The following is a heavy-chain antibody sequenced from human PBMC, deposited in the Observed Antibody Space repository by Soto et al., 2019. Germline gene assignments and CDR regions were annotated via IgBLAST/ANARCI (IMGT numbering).Heavy chain of an antibody. V-gene: IGHV4-39*01. Sequence: SETLSLTCSVSGGPFSRPKNYWGWIRQPPGKGLEWIGSIYYVGSTYHNPSLKSRATISVDTSKSQLSLKLVSVSAADTAVYYCARSTVAGTPFDSWGQGILVTVSS. CDR1: GGPFSRPKNY. CDR2: IYYVGST. CDR3: ARSTVAGTPFDS. J-gene: IGHJ4*02. D-gene: IGHD6-19*01.